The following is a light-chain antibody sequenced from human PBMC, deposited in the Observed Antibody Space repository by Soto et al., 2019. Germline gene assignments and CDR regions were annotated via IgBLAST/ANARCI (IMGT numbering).Light chain of an antibody. J-gene: IGKJ2*01. CDR1: QRGSNNY. Sequence: EIVLTQSPGTLSLSPGERATLTCRTSQRGSNNYLAWYQQKPGQAPRLLIYGTSNRATGIPDRFSGSGSGTDFTLTISRLEPEDFAVYYCQQYGSSRYTFGQGTKLEIK. V-gene: IGKV3-20*01. CDR3: QQYGSSRYT. CDR2: GTS.